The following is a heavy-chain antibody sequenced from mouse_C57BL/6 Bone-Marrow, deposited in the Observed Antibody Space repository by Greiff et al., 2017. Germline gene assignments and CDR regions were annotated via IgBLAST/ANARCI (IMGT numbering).Heavy chain of an antibody. CDR2: IYPRSGNT. V-gene: IGHV1-81*01. J-gene: IGHJ3*01. CDR3: ARFYYGYGGWFAY. Sequence: QVQLQQSGAELARPGASVKLSCKASGYTFTSYGISWVKQSTGQGLEWIGEIYPRSGNTYYNEKFKGKATLTVDKSSSTAYMELRSLTSEDSAVYFCARFYYGYGGWFAYWGQGTLVTVSA. CDR1: GYTFTSYG. D-gene: IGHD2-2*01.